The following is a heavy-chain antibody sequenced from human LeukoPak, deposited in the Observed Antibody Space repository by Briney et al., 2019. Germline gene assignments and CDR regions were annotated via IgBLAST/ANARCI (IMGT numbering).Heavy chain of an antibody. CDR1: GGSISSGGYY. CDR3: ARDFSYDSSGYSLNY. D-gene: IGHD3-22*01. Sequence: SQTLSLTCTVSGGSISSGGYYWSWIRQPPGKGLEWIGYIYHSGSTYYNPSLKSRVTISVDRSKNQFSLKLSSVTAADTAVYYCARDFSYDSSGYSLNYWGQGTLVTVSS. V-gene: IGHV4-30-2*01. J-gene: IGHJ4*02. CDR2: IYHSGST.